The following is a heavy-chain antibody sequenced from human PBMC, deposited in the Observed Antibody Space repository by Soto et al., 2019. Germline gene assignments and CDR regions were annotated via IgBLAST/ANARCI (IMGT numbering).Heavy chain of an antibody. V-gene: IGHV3-33*01. CDR2: IWYDGSNT. J-gene: IGHJ6*02. CDR3: ARDYCGGDSSSMDV. CDR1: GFTFSTYG. Sequence: QVQLVESGGGVVQPGRSLRLSCAASGFTFSTYGMHWVRQAPGKGLEWVAVIWYDGSNTYYADSVKGRFTISRDNSKNTLYLQMNSLSAEDTPIYYCARDYCGGDSSSMDVWGQGTTVTVSS. D-gene: IGHD2-21*02.